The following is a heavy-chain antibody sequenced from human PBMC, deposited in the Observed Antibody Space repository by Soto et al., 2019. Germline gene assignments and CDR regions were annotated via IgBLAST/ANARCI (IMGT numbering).Heavy chain of an antibody. CDR1: GFTFSSYW. Sequence: EVQLVESGGGLVQPGGSLRLSCAASGFTFSSYWMSWVRQAPGKGLEWVANIKQDGSEKYYVDSVKGRFTISRDNAKNALYLQMNSLRAEDTAVYYCASSRRNYHGYAFDIWGQGTMVTVSS. CDR3: ASSRRNYHGYAFDI. D-gene: IGHD3-10*01. J-gene: IGHJ3*02. CDR2: IKQDGSEK. V-gene: IGHV3-7*01.